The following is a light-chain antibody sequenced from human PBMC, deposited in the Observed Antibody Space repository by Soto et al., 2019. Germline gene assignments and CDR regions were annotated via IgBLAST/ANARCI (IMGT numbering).Light chain of an antibody. J-gene: IGLJ2*01. CDR2: EVS. Sequence: QSVLTQPASVSGSPGQSITISCTGTSSDVGGYNYVSWYQQHPGKAPKLMIYEVSNRPSGVSNRFSGSKSGNTASLTISGLQAEDEADYYCSSYTTSGAGVFGGGTQLTVL. CDR1: SSDVGGYNY. CDR3: SSYTTSGAGV. V-gene: IGLV2-14*01.